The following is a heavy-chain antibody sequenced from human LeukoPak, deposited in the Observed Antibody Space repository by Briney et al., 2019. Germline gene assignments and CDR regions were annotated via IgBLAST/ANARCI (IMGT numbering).Heavy chain of an antibody. CDR1: GGSISSYY. D-gene: IGHD3-10*01. Sequence: KPSETLSLTCTVSGGSISSYYWSWIRQPPGKGLELIGYIYNSGSTNYNPSLKSRVTISVDTPKNQLSLKLSSVTAADTAVYYCARTASTPGGDYYYYYGMDVWGQGTTVTVSS. CDR3: ARTASTPGGDYYYYYGMDV. J-gene: IGHJ6*02. V-gene: IGHV4-59*01. CDR2: IYNSGST.